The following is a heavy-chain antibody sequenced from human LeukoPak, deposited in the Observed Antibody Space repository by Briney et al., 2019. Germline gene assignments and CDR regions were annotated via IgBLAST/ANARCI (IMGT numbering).Heavy chain of an antibody. CDR1: GGSFRGYY. Sequence: SETLSLTCAVYGGSFRGYYWSWIRQPPGKGLEWTGEINHSGTTNYNPSVKSRVTISVDTSKSQFSLKVNSVTAADTATYYCARAEDGNNLGLLGYWGQGTLVTVSS. V-gene: IGHV4-34*01. J-gene: IGHJ4*02. CDR2: INHSGTT. CDR3: ARAEDGNNLGLLGY. D-gene: IGHD5-24*01.